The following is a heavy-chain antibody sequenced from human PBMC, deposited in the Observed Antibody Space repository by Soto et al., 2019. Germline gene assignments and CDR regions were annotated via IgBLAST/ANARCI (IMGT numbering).Heavy chain of an antibody. Sequence: QVQLVQSGPEVKKPGASVKVSCKASGYSFTSYGVRWVRQAPGQGLEWMGWISANSGNTAYAQKFRGRVTMTTETSTSTAYMDLRSLRSDDTAVYYCVRDPQRNDYWGQGTLVTVSS. CDR2: ISANSGNT. CDR1: GYSFTSYG. CDR3: VRDPQRNDY. V-gene: IGHV1-18*04. J-gene: IGHJ4*02. D-gene: IGHD6-25*01.